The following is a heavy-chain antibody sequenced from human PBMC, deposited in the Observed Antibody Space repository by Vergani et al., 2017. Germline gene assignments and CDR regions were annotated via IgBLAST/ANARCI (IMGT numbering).Heavy chain of an antibody. CDR2: ISSSSSYI. J-gene: IGHJ6*02. Sequence: EVQLVESGGGLVKPGGSLRLSCAASGFTFSSYSMNWVRQAPGKGLEWVSSISSSSSYIYYADSVKGRFTISRDNAKNSLYLQMNSLRAEDTAVYYCAREQPLACSSGWEAPRGMDVWGQGTTVTVSS. CDR1: GFTFSSYS. V-gene: IGHV3-21*01. D-gene: IGHD6-19*01. CDR3: AREQPLACSSGWEAPRGMDV.